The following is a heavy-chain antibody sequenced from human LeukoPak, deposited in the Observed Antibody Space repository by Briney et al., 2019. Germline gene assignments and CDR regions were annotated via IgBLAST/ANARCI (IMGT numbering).Heavy chain of an antibody. V-gene: IGHV3-21*01. CDR1: GFTFSSYS. CDR3: ARERHYFGSGSHPLFGY. J-gene: IGHJ4*02. Sequence: GGSLRLSCSASGFTFSSYSMNWVRQAPGKGLEWVSSISSSSSYIYYADSVKGRLTISRDNAKNSLYLQMNSLRAEDTAVYYCARERHYFGSGSHPLFGYWGQGTLVTVSS. D-gene: IGHD3-10*01. CDR2: ISSSSSYI.